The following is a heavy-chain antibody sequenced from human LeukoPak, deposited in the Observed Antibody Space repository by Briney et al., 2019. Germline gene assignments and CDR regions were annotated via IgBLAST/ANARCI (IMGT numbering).Heavy chain of an antibody. D-gene: IGHD2-15*01. CDR1: GGSISSYY. V-gene: IGHV4-4*07. Sequence: SETLSLTCTVSGGSISSYYWSWIRQPAGKGLEWIGRIYTSGSTNYNPSLKSRVTMSVDTSKNQFSLKLSSVTAADTAVYYCARFHIVVVVAANYAFDIWGQGTMVTVSS. J-gene: IGHJ3*02. CDR3: ARFHIVVVVAANYAFDI. CDR2: IYTSGST.